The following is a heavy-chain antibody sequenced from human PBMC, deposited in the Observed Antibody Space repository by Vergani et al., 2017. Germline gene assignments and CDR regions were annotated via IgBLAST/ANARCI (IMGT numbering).Heavy chain of an antibody. CDR3: ARHAGYYGSGSPMDI. Sequence: EVQLVPSGAEVKTPGESLKISCKGSGYSFTSYWIGWVRQMPGKGLEWMGSIYPGDSDTRYSPSFQGQVTISADKSISTAYLQWSSLKASDTAMYYCARHAGYYGSGSPMDIWGQGTMVTVSS. J-gene: IGHJ3*02. CDR1: GYSFTSYW. CDR2: IYPGDSDT. D-gene: IGHD3-10*01. V-gene: IGHV5-51*01.